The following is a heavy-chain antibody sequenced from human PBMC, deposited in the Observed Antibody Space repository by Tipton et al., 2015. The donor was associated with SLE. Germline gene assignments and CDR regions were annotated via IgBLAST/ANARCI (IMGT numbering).Heavy chain of an antibody. CDR2: IYTSGST. Sequence: TLSLTCTVSGGSISSYYWSWIRQPAGKGLEWIGRIYTSGSTNYNPSLKSRVTISVDTSKNQFSLKLSSVTAADTAVYYCAGSRADSGSYPYYFDYWGQGTLVTVSS. V-gene: IGHV4-4*07. D-gene: IGHD1-26*01. CDR1: GGSISSYY. CDR3: AGSRADSGSYPYYFDY. J-gene: IGHJ4*02.